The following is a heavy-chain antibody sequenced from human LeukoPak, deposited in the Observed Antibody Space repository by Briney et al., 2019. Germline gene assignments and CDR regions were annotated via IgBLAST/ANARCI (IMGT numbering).Heavy chain of an antibody. CDR1: GGSFSGYY. CDR3: ARGGGVNSYIDY. CDR2: INHSGST. D-gene: IGHD3-16*01. J-gene: IGHJ4*02. Sequence: SETLSLTCAVYGGSFSGYYWSWIRQPPGKGLEWIGEINHSGSTNYNPSLKSRVTISVDTSKNQFSLKLSSVTAADTAVYYCARGGGVNSYIDYWDQGTLVTVSS. V-gene: IGHV4-34*01.